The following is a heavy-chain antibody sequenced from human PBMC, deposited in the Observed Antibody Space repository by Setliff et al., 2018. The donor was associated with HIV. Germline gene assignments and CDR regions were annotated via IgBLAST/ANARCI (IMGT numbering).Heavy chain of an antibody. V-gene: IGHV4-4*09. J-gene: IGHJ3*01. CDR1: GVSITSHY. Sequence: SETLSLTCTVSGVSITSHYWNWIRQSPGKGLEWIGFGHHSGHTRQNPSLASRVTISVDMSKNQFTLKLNSLSAADTAVYYCARWESAQKAFNPWGHGTMVTVSS. CDR3: ARWESAQKAFNP. CDR2: GHHSGHT. D-gene: IGHD1-26*01.